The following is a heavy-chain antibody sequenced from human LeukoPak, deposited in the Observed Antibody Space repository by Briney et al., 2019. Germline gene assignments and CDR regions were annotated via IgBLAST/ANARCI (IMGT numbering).Heavy chain of an antibody. D-gene: IGHD2-21*01. CDR2: IYYSGST. V-gene: IGHV4-59*12. CDR1: GGSFSSYY. J-gene: IGHJ4*02. Sequence: SETLSLTCTVSGGSFSSYYWSWIRQPPGKGLEWIGDIYYSGSTNYNPSLESRVTICVDTSKNQFSLEQSSVPAADTAAFYCAIAILWGASLAYWGQGSLVTVSS. CDR3: AIAILWGASLAY.